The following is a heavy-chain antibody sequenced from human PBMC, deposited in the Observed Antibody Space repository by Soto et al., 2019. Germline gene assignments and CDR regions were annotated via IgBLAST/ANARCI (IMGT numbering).Heavy chain of an antibody. CDR3: ARDIGVGASYYFDY. CDR1: GYTFTSYG. CDR2: ISAYNGNT. Sequence: QVQLVQSGAEVKKPGASVKVSCKASGYTFTSYGISWVRQAPGQGLEWMGWISAYNGNTNYAQKLQGRVTRTTDTPTGTAYMELGCLSSDDTAVYYCARDIGVGASYYFDYWGQGTLVTVSS. V-gene: IGHV1-18*01. D-gene: IGHD1-26*01. J-gene: IGHJ4*02.